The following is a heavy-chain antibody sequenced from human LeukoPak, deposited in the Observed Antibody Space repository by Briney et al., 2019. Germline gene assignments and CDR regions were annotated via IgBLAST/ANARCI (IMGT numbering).Heavy chain of an antibody. Sequence: PGGSLRLSCAASGFTFSSYWMSWVRQAPGKGLEWVANIKEDGSEKYYLDSVRGRFTISRDNSKNTLYLQMNSLRAEDTALYYCAKGGPLGYCTSTSCYTVFHWGQGTLVTVSS. CDR1: GFTFSSYW. D-gene: IGHD2-2*02. J-gene: IGHJ4*02. V-gene: IGHV3-7*03. CDR3: AKGGPLGYCTSTSCYTVFH. CDR2: IKEDGSEK.